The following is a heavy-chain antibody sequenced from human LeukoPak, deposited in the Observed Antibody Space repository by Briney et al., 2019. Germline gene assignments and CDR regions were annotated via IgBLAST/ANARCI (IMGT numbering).Heavy chain of an antibody. CDR1: GYTFTGYY. CDR2: INPNSGGT. J-gene: IGHJ4*02. V-gene: IGHV1-2*02. CDR3: ARLLGGSGSYYNG. D-gene: IGHD3-10*01. Sequence: ASVKASCKASGYTFTGYYMHWVRQAPGQGLEWMGWINPNSGGTNYAQKFQGRVTMTRDTSISTAYMELSRLRSDDTAVYYCARLLGGSGSYYNGWGQGTLVTVSS.